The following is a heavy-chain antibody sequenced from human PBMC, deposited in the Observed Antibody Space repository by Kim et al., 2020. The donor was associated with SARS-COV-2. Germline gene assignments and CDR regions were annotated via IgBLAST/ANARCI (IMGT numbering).Heavy chain of an antibody. CDR2: ISGTGGST. V-gene: IGHV3-23*01. CDR1: GFTFKSYA. J-gene: IGHJ6*02. D-gene: IGHD2-21*01. Sequence: GGSLRLSCAASGFTFKSYAMNWVRQAPGKRPEWVAGISGTGGSTDYADSAKGRFTVSRDNSKNTLILQMNSLTAEDTALYYCAKSSYPIMLVDLFYCYGMDDWGQGTPVTVSS. CDR3: AKSSYPIMLVDLFYCYGMDD.